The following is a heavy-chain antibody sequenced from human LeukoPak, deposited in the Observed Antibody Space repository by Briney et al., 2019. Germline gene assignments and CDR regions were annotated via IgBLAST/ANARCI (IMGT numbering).Heavy chain of an antibody. CDR2: IQPGDSET. V-gene: IGHV5-51*01. J-gene: IGHJ4*02. D-gene: IGHD3-10*01. CDR1: GYSITSSW. CDR3: ARHVSAGLGEYQFDY. Sequence: GESLKISCKGSGYSITSSWTGWVRHMPGKGLEWMGIIQPGDSETRYSPSFQGQVTISADKSTSTAYLQWSSLKASDTAIYYCARHVSAGLGEYQFDYWGQGTLVTVSS.